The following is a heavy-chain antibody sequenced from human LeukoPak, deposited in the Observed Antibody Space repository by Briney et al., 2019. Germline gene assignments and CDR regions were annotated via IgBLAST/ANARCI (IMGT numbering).Heavy chain of an antibody. CDR2: IYYSGST. CDR3: ARVLDWYFDL. Sequence: SETLSLTCAVSGGSISSGGYSWSWIRQPPGKGLEWIGYIYYSGSTYYNPSLKSRVTISVDTSKNQFSLKLSSVTAADTAVYYCARVLDWYFDLWGRGTLVTVSS. J-gene: IGHJ2*01. V-gene: IGHV4-30-2*05. CDR1: GGSISSGGYS.